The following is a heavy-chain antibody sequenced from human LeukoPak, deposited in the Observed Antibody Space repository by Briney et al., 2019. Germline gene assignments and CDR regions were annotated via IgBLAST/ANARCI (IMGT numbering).Heavy chain of an antibody. CDR2: INPDGSEK. Sequence: GGSLRLSCAASGFTFSSYGMSWVRQAPGKGLEWVASINPDGSEKYSVGSVKGRFTISRDNAKNSLYLQMNSLRAEDTAVYYCARDRGYSSFDYWGQGTLVTVSS. CDR3: ARDRGYSSFDY. D-gene: IGHD6-19*01. J-gene: IGHJ4*02. CDR1: GFTFSSYG. V-gene: IGHV3-7*01.